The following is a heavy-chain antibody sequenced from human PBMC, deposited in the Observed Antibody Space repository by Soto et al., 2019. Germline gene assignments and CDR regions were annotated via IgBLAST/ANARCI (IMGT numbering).Heavy chain of an antibody. CDR1: GGSISSSSYY. CDR2: IFYSGRT. V-gene: IGHV4-39*01. D-gene: IGHD1-26*01. CDR3: ARPSYGSYGSEGNDY. J-gene: IGHJ4*02. Sequence: SETLSLTCTVSGGSISSSSYYWGWIRQPPGKGLEWIGSIFYSGRTYYNPSLKSRVTISVDTSKNQFSLKLSSVTAADTAVYYCARPSYGSYGSEGNDYWGQGTLVTVSS.